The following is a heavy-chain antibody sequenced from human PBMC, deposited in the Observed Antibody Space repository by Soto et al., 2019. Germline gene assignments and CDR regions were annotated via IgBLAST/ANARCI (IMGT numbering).Heavy chain of an antibody. CDR2: ISAYNGNT. D-gene: IGHD4-4*01. Sequence: EASVKVSCKASGYTFTSYGISWVRQAPGQGLEWMGWISAYNGNTNYAQKLQGRVTMTTDTSTSTAYMELRSLRSDDTAVYYCARDLDSNYLPYYYYYGMDVWGQGTTVTVSS. V-gene: IGHV1-18*01. CDR3: ARDLDSNYLPYYYYYGMDV. J-gene: IGHJ6*02. CDR1: GYTFTSYG.